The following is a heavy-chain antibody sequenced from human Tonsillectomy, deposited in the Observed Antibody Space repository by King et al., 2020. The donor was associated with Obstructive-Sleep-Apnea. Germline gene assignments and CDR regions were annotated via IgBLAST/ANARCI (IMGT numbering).Heavy chain of an antibody. CDR3: AGSKKGQSYEDY. Sequence: VQLVESGAEVKKPGASVKVSCKASGYAFTSYDIDWVRQATGQELEWMGWMNPNTGNAGYAQKFQGRVTMTRNTSISTAYMELSSLRSEDTAVYYCAGSKKGQSYEDYWGQGTLVTVSS. J-gene: IGHJ4*02. V-gene: IGHV1-8*01. CDR1: GYAFTSYD. D-gene: IGHD1-26*01. CDR2: MNPNTGNA.